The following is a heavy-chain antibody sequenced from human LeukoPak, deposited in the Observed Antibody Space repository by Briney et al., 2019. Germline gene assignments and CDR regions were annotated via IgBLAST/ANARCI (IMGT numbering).Heavy chain of an antibody. J-gene: IGHJ6*02. CDR1: GFTFSNAW. CDR3: TTFAPTFRVVPALYYYYGMDV. V-gene: IGHV3-15*01. D-gene: IGHD2-2*01. Sequence: PGGSLRLSCAASGFTFSNAWMSWVRQAPGKGLEWVGRIKSKTDGGTTDYAAPVKGRFTISRDDSKNTLYLQMNSLKTEDTAVYYCTTFAPTFRVVPALYYYYGMDVWGQGTTVTVSS. CDR2: IKSKTDGGTT.